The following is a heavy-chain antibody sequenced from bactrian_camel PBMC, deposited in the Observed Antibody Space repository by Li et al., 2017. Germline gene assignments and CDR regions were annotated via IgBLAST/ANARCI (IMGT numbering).Heavy chain of an antibody. V-gene: IGHV3S40*01. D-gene: IGHD3*01. CDR3: ASGGGGMTTVQVPGVLDP. J-gene: IGHJ6*01. CDR2: IISDGGRT. CDR1: GFTFRSTG. Sequence: VQLVESGGGLVHPGGSLQLSCAASGFTFRSTGMSWVRQAPGKGLEWVSHIISDGGRTFYRDSVKGRFTISQDNAKNMLYLQLNDLKTEDTAVYYCASGGGGMTTVQVPGVLDPGARGPRSPSP.